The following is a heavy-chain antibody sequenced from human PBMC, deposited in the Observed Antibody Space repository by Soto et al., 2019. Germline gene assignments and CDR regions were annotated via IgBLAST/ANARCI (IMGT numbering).Heavy chain of an antibody. D-gene: IGHD4-17*01. V-gene: IGHV3-53*01. CDR3: ARDYDYGDDGALDI. J-gene: IGHJ3*02. Sequence: PVGSLRLSCAPSGCIVSNNHMSCVRQSPGKGPEWVSNLYTDGNAFYADSVKGRFTISRDNSRNALYLQMNSLRAEDTAVYYCARDYDYGDDGALDIWGQATMVIVS. CDR1: GCIVSNNH. CDR2: LYTDGNA.